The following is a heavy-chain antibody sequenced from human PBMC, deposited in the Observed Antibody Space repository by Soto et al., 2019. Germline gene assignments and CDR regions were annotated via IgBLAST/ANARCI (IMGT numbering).Heavy chain of an antibody. D-gene: IGHD2-15*01. Sequence: GGSLRLSCAASGFTFSNYSMSWVRQAPGKGLEWVSGMNSGGRSYYADSVKGRFTISRDTSKNMRYLQMNSLRADDTAVFSCVTALHYCSSIDYFSYGIDIWGQGTTVTVS. CDR2: MNSGGRS. CDR1: GFTFSNYS. CDR3: VTALHYCSSIDYFSYGIDI. J-gene: IGHJ6*02. V-gene: IGHV3-23*01.